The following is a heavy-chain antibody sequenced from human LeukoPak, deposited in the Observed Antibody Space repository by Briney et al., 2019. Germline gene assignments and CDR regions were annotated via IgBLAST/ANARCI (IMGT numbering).Heavy chain of an antibody. CDR2: IYYSGST. CDR3: ARHGSGRYYPAEGRVDY. J-gene: IGHJ4*02. Sequence: SETLSLTCTVSGGSIGSYYWSWIRQPPGKGMEWIGYIYYSGSTNYNPSLKSRVTISVDTSKNQFSLKLSSVTAADTAVYYCARHGSGRYYPAEGRVDYWGQGTLVTVSS. V-gene: IGHV4-59*08. D-gene: IGHD3-10*01. CDR1: GGSIGSYY.